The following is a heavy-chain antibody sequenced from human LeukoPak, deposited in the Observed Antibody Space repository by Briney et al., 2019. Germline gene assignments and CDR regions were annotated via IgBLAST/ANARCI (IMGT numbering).Heavy chain of an antibody. J-gene: IGHJ4*02. CDR1: GGTFSGFY. CDR3: ARDLLWVYGDYDLGAPGY. Sequence: SETLSLTCAVYGGTFSGFYWHWIRQPPGKGLERIGEINHSGSTNYNPSLKSRGLISVDTSKNQFSLKLKSVTAADTAVYYCARDLLWVYGDYDLGAPGYWGQGTLVTVPS. V-gene: IGHV4-34*01. CDR2: INHSGST. D-gene: IGHD4-17*01.